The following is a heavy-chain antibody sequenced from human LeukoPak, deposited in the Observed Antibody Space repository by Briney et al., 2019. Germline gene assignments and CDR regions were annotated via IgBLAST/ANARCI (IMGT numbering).Heavy chain of an antibody. CDR2: INHSGST. J-gene: IGHJ6*03. CDR3: ARVGMITFGGVIAYYYYYYMDV. V-gene: IGHV4-34*01. CDR1: GGSFSGYY. Sequence: KPSETVSLTCAVYGGSFSGYYWSWIRQPPGKGLEWIGEINHSGSTNYNPSLKSRVTISVDTSKNQFSLKLSSVTAADTAVYYCARVGMITFGGVIAYYYYYYMDVWGKGTTVTVSS. D-gene: IGHD3-16*02.